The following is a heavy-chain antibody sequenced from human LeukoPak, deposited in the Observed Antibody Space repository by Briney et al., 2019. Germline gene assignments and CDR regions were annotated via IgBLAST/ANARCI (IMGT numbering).Heavy chain of an antibody. CDR3: ARLFGGLWWPTGSLGRDLDI. J-gene: IGHJ3*02. CDR1: GYSFTSYW. Sequence: RGESLKISCKGSGYSFTSYWIGWVRQMPGKGLEWMGIIYPGDSDTRYSPSFQGQVTISADKSISTAYLQWSSLKASDTAMYYCARLFGGLWWPTGSLGRDLDIWGQGTMVTVSS. D-gene: IGHD2-21*01. CDR2: IYPGDSDT. V-gene: IGHV5-51*01.